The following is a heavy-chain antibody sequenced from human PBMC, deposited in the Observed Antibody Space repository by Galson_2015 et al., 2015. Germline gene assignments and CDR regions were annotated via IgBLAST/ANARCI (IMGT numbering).Heavy chain of an antibody. CDR2: IKTNTGKP. CDR3: ARPQGLTTVTFDAFYI. J-gene: IGHJ3*02. V-gene: IGHV7-4-1*02. CDR1: GYTFNSYA. D-gene: IGHD4-17*01. Sequence: SVKVSCKASGYTFNSYAMNWVRQAPGQGLEWMGWIKTNTGKPTYAQGFTGRFVFSLDTSVSTAYLQISSLKAEYTAVYYCARPQGLTTVTFDAFYIWGQGTMVTVSS.